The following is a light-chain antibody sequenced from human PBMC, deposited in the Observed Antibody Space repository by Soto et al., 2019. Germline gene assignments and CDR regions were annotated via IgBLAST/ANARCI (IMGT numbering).Light chain of an antibody. CDR1: RSLLHSSNNENH. V-gene: IGKV4-1*01. Sequence: DIAMTQSPDSLSVSLGERATINCKASRSLLHSSNNENHLAWYQQKPGQPPKLLIYWASTRESGVPDRFTGSGSETDFSLTISGLQAEDVAVYYCHQYYSIPLTFGGGTKVGLK. CDR2: WAS. CDR3: HQYYSIPLT. J-gene: IGKJ4*01.